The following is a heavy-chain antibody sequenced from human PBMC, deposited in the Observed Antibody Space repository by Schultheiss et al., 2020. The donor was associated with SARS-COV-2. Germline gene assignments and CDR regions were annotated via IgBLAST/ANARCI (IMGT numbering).Heavy chain of an antibody. Sequence: GGSLRLSCAASGFTFSSYAMHWVRQAPGKGLEWVAVISYDGSNKYYADSVKGRFTISRDNSKNTLYLQMNSLRAEDTAVYYCAKYDSTTYEYHFDYWGQGTLVTVSS. CDR2: ISYDGSNK. CDR1: GFTFSSYA. D-gene: IGHD2/OR15-2a*01. V-gene: IGHV3-30*07. J-gene: IGHJ4*02. CDR3: AKYDSTTYEYHFDY.